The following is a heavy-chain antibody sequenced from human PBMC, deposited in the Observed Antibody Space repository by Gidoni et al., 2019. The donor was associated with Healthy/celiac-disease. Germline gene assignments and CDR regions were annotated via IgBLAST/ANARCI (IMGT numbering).Heavy chain of an antibody. Sequence: EVQLVESGGGLVKPGGSLSLSCAASGFTFSSYSMNWVRQAPGKGLEWVSSISSSSSYIYYADSVKGRFTISRDNAKNSLYLQMNSLRAEDTAVYYCARARWVRDAFDIWGQGTMVTVSS. V-gene: IGHV3-21*01. CDR3: ARARWVRDAFDI. CDR1: GFTFSSYS. CDR2: ISSSSSYI. D-gene: IGHD3-10*01. J-gene: IGHJ3*02.